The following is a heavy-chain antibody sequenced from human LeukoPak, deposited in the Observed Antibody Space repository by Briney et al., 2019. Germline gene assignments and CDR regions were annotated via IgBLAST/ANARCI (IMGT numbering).Heavy chain of an antibody. Sequence: SETLSLTCTVSGGSISSSSYYWGWIRQPPGKGLEWIGSIYYSGSTYYNPSLKSRVTISVDTSKNQFSLKLSSVTAADTAVYYCARVTPTYPRDYGDYVWTTKTSNLAFDPWGQGTLVTVSS. V-gene: IGHV4-39*07. CDR3: ARVTPTYPRDYGDYVWTTKTSNLAFDP. CDR2: IYYSGST. CDR1: GGSISSSSYY. J-gene: IGHJ5*02. D-gene: IGHD4-17*01.